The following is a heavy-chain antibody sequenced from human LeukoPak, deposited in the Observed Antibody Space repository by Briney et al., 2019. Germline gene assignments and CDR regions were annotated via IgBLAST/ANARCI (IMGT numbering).Heavy chain of an antibody. CDR3: AKDRCSNGIGCYYYYMDV. Sequence: GGSLRLSCAASGFAFRSYGMHWVRQAPGKGLEWEAYIQNDGSNEQYADSVKGRFSISRDSSKNILYLQMNSLRAEDTAVYYCAKDRCSNGIGCYYYYMDVWGKGTTVTISS. V-gene: IGHV3-30*02. J-gene: IGHJ6*03. D-gene: IGHD2-8*01. CDR2: IQNDGSNE. CDR1: GFAFRSYG.